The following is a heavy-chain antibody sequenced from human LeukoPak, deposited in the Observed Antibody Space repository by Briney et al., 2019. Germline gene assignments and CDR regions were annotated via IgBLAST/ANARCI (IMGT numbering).Heavy chain of an antibody. CDR1: GGSISSYY. CDR3: ARDRSGSTYYRFWFDP. V-gene: IGHV4-59*01. Sequence: SETLSLTCTVSGGSISSYYWSWIRQPPGKGLEWIGYIYYSGSTNYNPSLKSRVTISVDTSKNQFSLKLSSVTAADTAVYYCARDRSGSTYYRFWFDPWGQGTLVTVSS. CDR2: IYYSGST. D-gene: IGHD1-26*01. J-gene: IGHJ5*02.